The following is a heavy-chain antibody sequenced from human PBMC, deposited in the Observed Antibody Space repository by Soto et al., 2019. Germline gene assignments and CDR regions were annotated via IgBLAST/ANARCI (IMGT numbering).Heavy chain of an antibody. D-gene: IGHD3-10*01. CDR2: IKSKTDGGTT. CDR1: GFTFSNAW. J-gene: IGHJ4*02. V-gene: IGHV3-15*07. Sequence: GGSLRLSCAASGFTFSNAWMNWVRQAPGKGLEWVGRIKSKTDGGTTDYAAPVKGRFTISRDDSKNTLYLQMNSLKTEDTAVYYCTTGHGSRLADEIDYWGQGTLVTVSS. CDR3: TTGHGSRLADEIDY.